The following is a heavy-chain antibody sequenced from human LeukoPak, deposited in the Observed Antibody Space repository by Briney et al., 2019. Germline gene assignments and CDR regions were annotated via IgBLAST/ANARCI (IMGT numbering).Heavy chain of an antibody. D-gene: IGHD6-13*01. V-gene: IGHV4-34*01. CDR3: ARRAQRSSSWYLNWFDP. Sequence: PSETLSLTCAVYGGSFSGYYWSWIRQPPGKGLEWIREINHSGSTNHNPSLKSRLTISVDTSKNQFSLKLRSVTAADTAVYYCARRAQRSSSWYLNWFDPWGEGTLVTVSS. J-gene: IGHJ5*02. CDR1: GGSFSGYY. CDR2: INHSGST.